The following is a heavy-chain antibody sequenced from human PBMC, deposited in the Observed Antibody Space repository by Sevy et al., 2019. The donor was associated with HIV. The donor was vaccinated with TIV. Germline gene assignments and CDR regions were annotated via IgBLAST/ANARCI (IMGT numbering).Heavy chain of an antibody. D-gene: IGHD3-22*01. V-gene: IGHV3-23*01. CDR1: GFTFSNYA. CDR3: AKDTIVVVGEALDI. Sequence: GGSLRLSCAVSGFTFSNYAMSWVRQAPGKGLEWVSAISGRDTGTFYAESVKGRFTISRVNSKNTLYLQMNSLRAEDTAVYYCAKDTIVVVGEALDIWGRGTMVTVSS. CDR2: ISGRDTGT. J-gene: IGHJ3*02.